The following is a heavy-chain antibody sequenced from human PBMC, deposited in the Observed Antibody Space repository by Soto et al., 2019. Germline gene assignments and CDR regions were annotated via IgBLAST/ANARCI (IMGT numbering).Heavy chain of an antibody. CDR2: ISYSGST. J-gene: IGHJ6*03. CDR3: ARHGAPSYFSYYMDV. Sequence: QVQLQESGPGLVKPSETLSLTCTVSGGSISSYFWTWIRQPPGEGLEWIAYISYSGSTNYNPSLKSRVTISVDTSKNQFSLKLSSVTAADTAVYYCARHGAPSYFSYYMDVWGKGTTVTVSS. V-gene: IGHV4-59*08. D-gene: IGHD3-10*01. CDR1: GGSISSYF.